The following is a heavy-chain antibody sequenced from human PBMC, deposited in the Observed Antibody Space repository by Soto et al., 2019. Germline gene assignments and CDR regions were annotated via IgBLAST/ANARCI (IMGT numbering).Heavy chain of an antibody. CDR3: ARGRVVRGSNYYYGMDV. V-gene: IGHV3-30-3*01. CDR2: ISYDGSNK. CDR1: GFTFSSYA. J-gene: IGHJ6*02. Sequence: QVQLVESGGGVVQPGRSLRLSCAASGFTFSSYAMHWVRQAPGKGLEWVAVISYDGSNKYYADSVKGRFTISRDNSKNTLYLQMNSLRAEDTAVYYWARGRVVRGSNYYYGMDVWGQGTTVTVSS. D-gene: IGHD3-10*01.